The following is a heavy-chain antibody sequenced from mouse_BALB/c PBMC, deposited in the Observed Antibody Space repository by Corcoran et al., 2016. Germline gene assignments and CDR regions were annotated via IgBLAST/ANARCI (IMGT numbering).Heavy chain of an antibody. J-gene: IGHJ4*01. Sequence: QIQLVQSGPELKKPGETVKISCKASGYTFTNYGMNWVKQAPGKGLKWMGWINTYTGEPTYADDFKGRFAFSLETSASTAYLQINNLKNQDKATDFCAREPRAMDYWGQGTSVTVSS. V-gene: IGHV9-1*02. CDR1: GYTFTNYG. CDR2: INTYTGEP. CDR3: AREPRAMDY.